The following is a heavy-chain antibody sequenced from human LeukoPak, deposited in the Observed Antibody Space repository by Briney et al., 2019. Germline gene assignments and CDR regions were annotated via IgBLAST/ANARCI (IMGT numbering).Heavy chain of an antibody. D-gene: IGHD3-22*01. CDR2: IYPGDSDT. CDR1: GYSFTSYW. J-gene: IGHJ4*02. CDR3: ARSQYYYDSSGYYIDY. V-gene: IGHV5-51*01. Sequence: GESLKISCKGSGYSFTSYWIGWVRQMPGKGLEWMGIIYPGDSDTRYSPSFQGQVTISADKSISTAYLQWSSLKASDTAMYYRARSQYYYDSSGYYIDYWGQGTLVTVSS.